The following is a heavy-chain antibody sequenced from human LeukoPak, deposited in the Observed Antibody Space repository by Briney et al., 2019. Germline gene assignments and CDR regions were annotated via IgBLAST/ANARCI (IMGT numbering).Heavy chain of an antibody. V-gene: IGHV3-7*01. CDR1: GFTFSSYW. CDR3: AAHVGNAGDFGY. Sequence: GGSLRLSCAASGFTFSSYWMTWVRQAPGKGLEWVANIKQDGSGKYYVDSVKGRFTISRDNAKNSLYLQMNSLRAEDTAVYYCAAHVGNAGDFGYWGQGTLVAVSS. D-gene: IGHD4-23*01. J-gene: IGHJ4*02. CDR2: IKQDGSGK.